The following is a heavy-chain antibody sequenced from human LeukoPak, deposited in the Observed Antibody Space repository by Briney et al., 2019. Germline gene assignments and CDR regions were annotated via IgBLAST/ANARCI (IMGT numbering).Heavy chain of an antibody. V-gene: IGHV1-18*01. CDR3: ARDRGIAEADSFDP. D-gene: IGHD6-13*01. CDR1: GYTYTTDG. Sequence: ASVKVSCKASGYTYTTDGISWVRQAPGQGREWMGWIDTYSGKTNYAQKFQGRVTMTSDTSTSTAYMELRSLRSDDTAVYYCARDRGIAEADSFDPWGQGTLVTVSP. J-gene: IGHJ5*02. CDR2: IDTYSGKT.